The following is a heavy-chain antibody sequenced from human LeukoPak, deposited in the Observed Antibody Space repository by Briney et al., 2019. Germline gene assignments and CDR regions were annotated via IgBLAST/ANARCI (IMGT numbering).Heavy chain of an antibody. CDR2: ISYDGSNK. J-gene: IGHJ3*02. Sequence: GGSLRLSCAASGFTFSSYAMHWVRQAPGKGLEWVAVISYDGSNKYYADSVKGRFTISRDNSKNTLYLQMNSLRAEDTAVYYCARGGGITIFGVVNDAFDIWGQGTMVTVSS. V-gene: IGHV3-30*04. CDR1: GFTFSSYA. D-gene: IGHD3-3*01. CDR3: ARGGGITIFGVVNDAFDI.